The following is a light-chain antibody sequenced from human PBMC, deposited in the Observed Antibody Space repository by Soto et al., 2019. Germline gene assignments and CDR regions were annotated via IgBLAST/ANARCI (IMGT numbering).Light chain of an antibody. CDR1: QSVSSN. J-gene: IGKJ5*01. CDR2: GAS. CDR3: QQYNKWPPIT. V-gene: IGKV3-15*01. Sequence: EIVMTQSPATLSVSTGERATLSCRASQSVSSNLAWYQQKPGQAPRLLIYGASTRATGIPARFSGSGSGTEFTLTISSLQSEDFAVFYCQQYNKWPPITFGQGTLLEIK.